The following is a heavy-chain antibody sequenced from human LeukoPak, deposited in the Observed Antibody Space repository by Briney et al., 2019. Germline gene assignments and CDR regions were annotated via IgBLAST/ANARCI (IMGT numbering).Heavy chain of an antibody. D-gene: IGHD2-8*01. J-gene: IGHJ3*02. CDR1: GYTFTGYY. CDR2: INPNSDGT. V-gene: IGHV1-2*02. CDR3: AGLGEWGAFDI. Sequence: ASVKVSCKASGYTFTGYYMHWVRQAPGQGLEWMGWINPNSDGTNYAQKFQGRVTMTRDTSISTAYMELSRLRSDDTAVYYCAGLGEWGAFDIWGQGTMVTVSS.